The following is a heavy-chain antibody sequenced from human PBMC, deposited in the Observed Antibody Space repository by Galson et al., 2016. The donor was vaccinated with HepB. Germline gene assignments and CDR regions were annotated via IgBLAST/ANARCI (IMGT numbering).Heavy chain of an antibody. CDR3: AKDRASGVRDWYFDR. V-gene: IGHV3-23*01. J-gene: IGHJ2*01. CDR1: GFNFRIYA. Sequence: SLRLSCAASGFNFRIYAMARVRQTPGRGLEWVSSMTARGKDIYYADSVRGRFTISRDDTTNTLYLQMTSLRGEDTAVYYCAKDRASGVRDWYFDRWGRGTLV. CDR2: MTARGKDI. D-gene: IGHD6-25*01.